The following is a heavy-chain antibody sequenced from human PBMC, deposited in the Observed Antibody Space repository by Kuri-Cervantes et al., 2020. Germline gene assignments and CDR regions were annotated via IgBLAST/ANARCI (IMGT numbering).Heavy chain of an antibody. CDR2: IYTSGST. CDR3: ARDQIREIDAFDI. CDR1: GGSISSYY. Sequence: SETLSLTCTVSGGSISSYYWSWIRQPAGKGLEWIGRIYTSGSTNYNPSLKSRVTISVDKSKNQFSLKLSSVAAADTAVYYCARDQIREIDAFDIWGQGTMVTVSS. D-gene: IGHD5-24*01. V-gene: IGHV4-4*07. J-gene: IGHJ3*02.